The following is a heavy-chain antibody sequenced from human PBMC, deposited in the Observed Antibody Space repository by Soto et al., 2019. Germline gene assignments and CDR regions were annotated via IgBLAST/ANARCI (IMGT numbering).Heavy chain of an antibody. Sequence: QVQLVQSGAEVKKPGSSVKVSCRASGDTFTNYTITWVRQAPGQGLVWMGRLIPILGLANYAQKFRGRVTISADRPTTTAYMELRSLRSEDTAMYYCAKFKLGEDYWDQGTLVTVSS. CDR2: LIPILGLA. D-gene: IGHD3-16*01. CDR1: GDTFTNYT. V-gene: IGHV1-69*02. J-gene: IGHJ4*02. CDR3: AKFKLGEDY.